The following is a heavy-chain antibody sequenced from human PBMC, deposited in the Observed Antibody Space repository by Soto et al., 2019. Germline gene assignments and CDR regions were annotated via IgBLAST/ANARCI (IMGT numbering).Heavy chain of an antibody. CDR3: ARTSIAVAGTGYYFDY. V-gene: IGHV4-30-4*01. Sequence: PSETLSLTCTVFGGSISSGDYYWSWIRRPPGKGLEWIGYIYYSGSTYYNPSLKSRVTISVDTSKNQFSLKLSSVTAADTAVYYCARTSIAVAGTGYYFDYWGQGTLVTVSS. CDR2: IYYSGST. CDR1: GGSISSGDYY. D-gene: IGHD6-19*01. J-gene: IGHJ4*02.